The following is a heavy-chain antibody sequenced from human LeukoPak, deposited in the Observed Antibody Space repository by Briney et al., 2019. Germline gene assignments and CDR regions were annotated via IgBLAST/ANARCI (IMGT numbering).Heavy chain of an antibody. D-gene: IGHD4-11*01. CDR3: AKAHSEPIDY. CDR1: GFTFSSYG. V-gene: IGHV3-30*18. J-gene: IGHJ4*02. CDR2: ISYDGSNK. Sequence: GGSLRLSCAASGFTFSSYGMHWVRQAPSKGLEWVAVISYDGSNKYYADSVKGRFTISRDNSKNTLYLQMNSLRAEDTAVYYCAKAHSEPIDYWGQGTLVSVSS.